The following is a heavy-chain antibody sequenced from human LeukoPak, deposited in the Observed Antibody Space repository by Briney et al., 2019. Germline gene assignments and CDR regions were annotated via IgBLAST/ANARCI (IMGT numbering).Heavy chain of an antibody. V-gene: IGHV4-59*11. CDR1: GGSISSHY. J-gene: IGHJ4*02. D-gene: IGHD3-22*01. CDR3: ARVGSSGYYFDY. Sequence: SETLSLTCTVSGGSISSHYWSWIRQPPGKGLERIGCIYYSGSTNYNPSLKSRVTISVDTSKNQFSLKLSSVTAADTAVYYCARVGSSGYYFDYWGQGTLVTVSS. CDR2: IYYSGST.